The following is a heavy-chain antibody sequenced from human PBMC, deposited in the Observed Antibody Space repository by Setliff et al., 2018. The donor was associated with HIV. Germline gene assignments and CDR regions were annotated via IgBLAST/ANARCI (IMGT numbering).Heavy chain of an antibody. Sequence: ASVKVSCKVSGYTLTELSRHWVRQAPGKGLEWMGGFDPEDGNTIYAQKFQGRVTMTTDTSTSTAYMELRYLRSDDTAVYYCARDGEYQVLHYYYTGMDVWGQGTTVTVSS. CDR3: ARDGEYQVLHYYYTGMDV. CDR1: GYTLTELS. D-gene: IGHD2-2*01. V-gene: IGHV1-24*01. J-gene: IGHJ6*02. CDR2: FDPEDGNT.